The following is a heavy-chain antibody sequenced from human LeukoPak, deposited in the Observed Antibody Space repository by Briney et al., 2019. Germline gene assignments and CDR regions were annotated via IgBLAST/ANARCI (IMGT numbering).Heavy chain of an antibody. D-gene: IGHD4-11*01. Sequence: SETLSLTCTVSGGSVSSGTYYWSWIRQPPGKGLEWIGYIYYSGSTNYNPSLKSRVTISVDTSKDQFSLKLSSVTAADTAVYYCARDRVRGNSNPFFDYWGQGTLVTVSS. CDR3: ARDRVRGNSNPFFDY. CDR1: GGSVSSGTYY. J-gene: IGHJ4*02. CDR2: IYYSGST. V-gene: IGHV4-61*01.